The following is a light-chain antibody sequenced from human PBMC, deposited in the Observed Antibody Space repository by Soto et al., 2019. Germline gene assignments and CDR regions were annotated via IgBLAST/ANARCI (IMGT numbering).Light chain of an antibody. CDR2: AAS. CDR1: QGISSY. Sequence: AIRMTQSXSSFSASTGDRVTITCRASQGISSYLAWYQQKPGKAPKLLIYAASTLQSGVPSRFSGSGSGTDFTLTISFLQSEDFATYYCQQYYSYPLTFGQGTKLEIK. V-gene: IGKV1-8*01. J-gene: IGKJ2*01. CDR3: QQYYSYPLT.